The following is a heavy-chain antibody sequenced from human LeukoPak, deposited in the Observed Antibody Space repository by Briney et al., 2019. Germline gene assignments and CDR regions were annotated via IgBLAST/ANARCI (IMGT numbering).Heavy chain of an antibody. D-gene: IGHD3-10*01. CDR1: GGSISSSSYY. J-gene: IGHJ4*02. Sequence: PSETLSLTCTVSGGSISSSSYYWGWIRQPPGKGLEWIGSIYSSGSTYYNPSLKSRVTISVDTSKNQFSLKLSSVTAADTAVYYCIHSGSYYKRPFYFDYWGQGTLVTVSS. CDR2: IYSSGST. CDR3: IHSGSYYKRPFYFDY. V-gene: IGHV4-39*07.